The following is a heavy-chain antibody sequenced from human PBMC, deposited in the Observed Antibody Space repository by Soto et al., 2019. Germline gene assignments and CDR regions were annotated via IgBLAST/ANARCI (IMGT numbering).Heavy chain of an antibody. J-gene: IGHJ2*01. D-gene: IGHD2-21*02. V-gene: IGHV1-69*06. CDR3: AGVGVVTATPLSDCYFDL. CDR2: IIPITGTT. CDR1: GGTFTRHA. Sequence: QVQLEQSGAEVKKPGSSVKVSCKTSGGTFTRHAFNWVRQAPGQGFEWIGGIIPITGTTNYAVQFQGRVTIIADRSTSTVYMELSSLRSDDTAVYYYAGVGVVTATPLSDCYFDLWGRGTLVSVSS.